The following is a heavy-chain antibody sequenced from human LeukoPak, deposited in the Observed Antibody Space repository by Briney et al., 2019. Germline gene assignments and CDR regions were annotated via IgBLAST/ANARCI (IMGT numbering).Heavy chain of an antibody. CDR2: IYTSGGT. J-gene: IGHJ4*02. CDR3: ARLTRLSTSPDRYYLDY. V-gene: IGHV4-4*09. Sequence: SETLSHTCTVSGDSISSYYWSWIRQPPGKGLEWIGYIYTSGGTNYIPSLKGRVTISIDTSKNQFSLKLSSATAADSAVYYCARLTRLSTSPDRYYLDYWGQGTLVTVSS. D-gene: IGHD6-6*01. CDR1: GDSISSYY.